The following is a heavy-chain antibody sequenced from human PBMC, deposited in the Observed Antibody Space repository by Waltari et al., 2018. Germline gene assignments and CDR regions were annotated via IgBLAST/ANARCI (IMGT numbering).Heavy chain of an antibody. D-gene: IGHD5-18*01. J-gene: IGHJ6*02. V-gene: IGHV5-51*01. Sequence: EVQLVQSGAEVKKPGESLKISCKGSGYSFTSYWIGWVRQMPGKGLEWMWITIPGHPDPRYSPSVQGQVTISADKSISTAYLQWCSLKASDTAMYYCARHTYSYQYYYGMDVWGQGTTVTVSS. CDR3: ARHTYSYQYYYGMDV. CDR1: GYSFTSYW. CDR2: TIPGHPDP.